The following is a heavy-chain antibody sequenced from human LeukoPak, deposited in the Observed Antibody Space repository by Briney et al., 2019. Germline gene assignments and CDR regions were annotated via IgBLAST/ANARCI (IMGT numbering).Heavy chain of an antibody. CDR1: GFTFDDYA. D-gene: IGHD2-15*01. V-gene: IGHV3-43*02. J-gene: IGHJ4*02. Sequence: GGSLRLSCAASGFTFDDYAMHWVRQAPGKGLEWVSLISGDGGSTYYADSVKGRFTISRDNAKNSLYLQVNSLRAEDTAVYYCARTGSSVHFDYWGQGTLVTVSS. CDR2: ISGDGGST. CDR3: ARTGSSVHFDY.